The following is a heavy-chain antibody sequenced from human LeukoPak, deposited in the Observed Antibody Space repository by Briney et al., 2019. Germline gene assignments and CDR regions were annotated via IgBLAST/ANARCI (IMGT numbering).Heavy chain of an antibody. Sequence: SETLSLTCAVYGGSFSGYYWSWIRQPPGKGLEWIGEINHSGSTNYNPSLKSRVTISVDTSKNQFSLKLSSVTAADTAVYYCARDRGGSFDSKPKRYYYYMDVWGKGTTVTVSS. CDR2: INHSGST. J-gene: IGHJ6*03. CDR3: ARDRGGSFDSKPKRYYYYMDV. D-gene: IGHD3-9*01. CDR1: GGSFSGYY. V-gene: IGHV4-34*01.